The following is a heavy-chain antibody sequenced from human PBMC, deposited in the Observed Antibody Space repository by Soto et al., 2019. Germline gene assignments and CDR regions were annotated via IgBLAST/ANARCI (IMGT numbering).Heavy chain of an antibody. V-gene: IGHV1-24*01. J-gene: IGHJ4*02. CDR2: FDPEDGET. Sequence: PGPQVKVSCKVSGYTLTELSMHWVRQAPGKGLEWMGGFDPEDGETIYAQKFQGRVTMTEDTSTDTAYMELSSLRSEDTAVYYCATVGAGGQWGYFDYWGQGTLVTVSS. D-gene: IGHD3-10*01. CDR1: GYTLTELS. CDR3: ATVGAGGQWGYFDY.